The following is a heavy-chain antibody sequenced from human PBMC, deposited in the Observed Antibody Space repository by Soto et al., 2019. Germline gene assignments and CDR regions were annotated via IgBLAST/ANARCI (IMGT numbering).Heavy chain of an antibody. CDR2: INHSGST. CDR1: GGSFSGSY. CDR3: ARGDVEMATIAHY. D-gene: IGHD5-12*01. V-gene: IGHV4-34*01. Sequence: QVQLQQWGAGLLKPSETLSLTCAVYGGSFSGSYWSWIRQPPGKGLEWIGEINHSGSTNYNPSLKSRVTISVDTSKNQFSLKLSSVTAADTAVYYCARGDVEMATIAHYWGQGTLVTVSS. J-gene: IGHJ4*02.